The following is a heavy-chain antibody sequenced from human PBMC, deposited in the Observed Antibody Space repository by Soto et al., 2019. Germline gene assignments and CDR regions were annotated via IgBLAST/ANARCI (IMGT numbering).Heavy chain of an antibody. D-gene: IGHD3-16*01. Sequence: QVQLGQTGAEVKKPGASVKVSCKASGYTFTNVGIRWVRQAPGQGLEWMGWISAYNANTNYAQNFQGRVTMNTNTSTSAAYMELRRLRSDDAAVYYCERGGTPIDYWGQGTLVTVYS. CDR1: GYTFTNVG. CDR3: ERGGTPIDY. CDR2: ISAYNANT. V-gene: IGHV1-18*01. J-gene: IGHJ4*02.